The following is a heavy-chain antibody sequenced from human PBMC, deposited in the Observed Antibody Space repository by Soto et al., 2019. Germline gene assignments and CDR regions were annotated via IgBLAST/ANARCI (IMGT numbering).Heavy chain of an antibody. Sequence: ASVTISCKASGYTFTDYYIHWVRQAPGQGLEWMGWINPNGGGSNYAQQFQGRVTMTRDTSITTAYMDLSRLTSDDTALYYCARDQSASYSSGWY. D-gene: IGHD3-22*01. CDR2: INPNGGGS. J-gene: IGHJ2*01. CDR1: GYTFTDYY. V-gene: IGHV1-2*02. CDR3: ARDQSASYSSGWY.